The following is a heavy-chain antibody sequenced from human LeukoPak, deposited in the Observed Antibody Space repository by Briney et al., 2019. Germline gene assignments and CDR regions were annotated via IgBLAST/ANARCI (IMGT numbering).Heavy chain of an antibody. CDR3: ARDVYYGMDV. Sequence: GGSLRLSCAASGFTFSSYSMNWVRQAPGKGLEWVSSISGGSTYIDYADSVKGRFTISRDNAKNSLYLQMNSLRAEDTAVYYCARDVYYGMDVWGQGTMVTVSS. CDR1: GFTFSSYS. V-gene: IGHV3-21*01. CDR2: ISGGSTYI. J-gene: IGHJ6*02.